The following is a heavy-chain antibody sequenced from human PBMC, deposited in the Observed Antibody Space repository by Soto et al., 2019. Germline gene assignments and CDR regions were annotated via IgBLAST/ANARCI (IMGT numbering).Heavy chain of an antibody. J-gene: IGHJ6*02. V-gene: IGHV4-59*01. CDR3: ASSPNYAFWGGEPYYNGMDV. CDR1: GGSISSYY. CDR2: IYNSGIT. D-gene: IGHD3-3*01. Sequence: SETLSLTCTVSGGSISSYYWSWIRQPPGKGLEWIGYIYNSGITKYNATLKSRVTISVDTSKNQFSLRLISVTAADTAVYFCASSPNYAFWGGEPYYNGMDVWGPGTTVTV.